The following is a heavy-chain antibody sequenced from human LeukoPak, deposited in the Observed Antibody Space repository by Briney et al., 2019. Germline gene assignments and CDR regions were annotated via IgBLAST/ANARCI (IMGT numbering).Heavy chain of an antibody. D-gene: IGHD6-6*01. J-gene: IGHJ5*02. CDR1: GYTFTSYD. V-gene: IGHV1-8*01. Sequence: ASVKVSCKASGYTFTSYDINWVRQATGQGLEWMGWMNPNSGNTGYAQKFQGRVSMTWNTSISTDYMELSSLKSEDTAVYYCAKIGAAARRTPNPRWFDHWGQGTLVTVSS. CDR2: MNPNSGNT. CDR3: AKIGAAARRTPNPRWFDH.